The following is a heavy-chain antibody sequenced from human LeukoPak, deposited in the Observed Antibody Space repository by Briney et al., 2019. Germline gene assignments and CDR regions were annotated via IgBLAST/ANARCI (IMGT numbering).Heavy chain of an antibody. D-gene: IGHD4-11*01. CDR2: FDPEDGET. V-gene: IGHV1-24*01. J-gene: IGHJ6*02. CDR1: GYTLTELS. Sequence: ASVKVSCKVSGYTLTELSMHWVRQAPGKGLEWMGGFDPEDGETIYAQKFQGRVTMTEDTSTDTAYMELSSLRSEDTAMYYCASRVLDYSNYYYYYGMDVWGQGTTVTVSS. CDR3: ASRVLDYSNYYYYYGMDV.